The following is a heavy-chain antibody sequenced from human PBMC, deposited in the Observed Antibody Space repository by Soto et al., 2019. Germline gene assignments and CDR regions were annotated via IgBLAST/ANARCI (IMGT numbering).Heavy chain of an antibody. CDR1: GFTFSTYA. Sequence: PGGSLRLSCAASGFTFSTYAMSWVRQAPGKGLEWVSAITGTGSTTYYADSVRGRFTISRDNSKNALYLQMNSLRAEDTAVYYCARATDILTGYCYPPSFDYWGQGTLVTVSS. J-gene: IGHJ4*02. D-gene: IGHD3-9*01. V-gene: IGHV3-23*01. CDR2: ITGTGSTT. CDR3: ARATDILTGYCYPPSFDY.